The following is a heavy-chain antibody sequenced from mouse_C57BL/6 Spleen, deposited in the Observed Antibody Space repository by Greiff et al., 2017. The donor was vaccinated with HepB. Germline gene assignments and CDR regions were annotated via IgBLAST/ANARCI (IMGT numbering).Heavy chain of an antibody. D-gene: IGHD4-1*02. Sequence: EVKVVESGGGLVKPGGSLKLSCAASGFTFSDYGMHWVRQAPEKGLEWVAYISSGSSTIYYADTVKGRFTISRDNAKNTLFLQMTSLRSEDTAMYYCAKSLSTGDFDYWGQGTTLTVSS. V-gene: IGHV5-17*01. CDR3: AKSLSTGDFDY. CDR2: ISSGSSTI. CDR1: GFTFSDYG. J-gene: IGHJ2*01.